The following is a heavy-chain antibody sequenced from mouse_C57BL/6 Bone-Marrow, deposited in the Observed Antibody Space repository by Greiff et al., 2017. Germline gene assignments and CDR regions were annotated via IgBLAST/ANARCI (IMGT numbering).Heavy chain of an antibody. CDR3: ATRLSGRATYYFDY. CDR2: INPGSGVT. D-gene: IGHD3-3*01. J-gene: IGHJ2*01. V-gene: IGHV1-54*01. CDR1: GYTFTNYL. Sequence: QVQLQQSGAELVRPGTSVKVSCKASGYTFTNYLIEWVKQRPGQGLEWIGVINPGSGVTNYNQKFKGKATLTADKSSSTAYMQLSSLTSEDSAVYFGATRLSGRATYYFDYWGQGTTLTVSS.